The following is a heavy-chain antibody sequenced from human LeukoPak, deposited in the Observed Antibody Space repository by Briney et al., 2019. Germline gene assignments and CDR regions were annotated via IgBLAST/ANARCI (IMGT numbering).Heavy chain of an antibody. CDR1: GYTFTGYY. CDR2: INPNSGGT. CDR3: AGSALGYSYGPAFYYGMDV. Sequence: ASVKVSCKASGYTFTGYYMHWVRQAPGQGLEWMGWINPNSGGTNYAQKFQGRVTMTRDTSISTAYMELSRLRSDDTAVYYCAGSALGYSYGPAFYYGMDVWGQGTTVTVSS. J-gene: IGHJ6*02. D-gene: IGHD5-18*01. V-gene: IGHV1-2*02.